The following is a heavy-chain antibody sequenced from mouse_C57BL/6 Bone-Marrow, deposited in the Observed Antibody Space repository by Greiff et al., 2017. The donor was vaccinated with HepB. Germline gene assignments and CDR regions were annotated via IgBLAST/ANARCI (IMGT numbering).Heavy chain of an antibody. Sequence: QVQLKQPGAELVKPGASVKLSCKASGYTFTSYWMHWVKQRPGRGLEWIGRIDPKSGGTKYNEKFKSKATLTVDKPSSTAYMQLSSLTSEDSSVYYSASSYHPYAMDYWGQGTSVTVSS. CDR3: ASSYHPYAMDY. J-gene: IGHJ4*01. D-gene: IGHD2-10*01. CDR2: IDPKSGGT. CDR1: GYTFTSYW. V-gene: IGHV1-72*01.